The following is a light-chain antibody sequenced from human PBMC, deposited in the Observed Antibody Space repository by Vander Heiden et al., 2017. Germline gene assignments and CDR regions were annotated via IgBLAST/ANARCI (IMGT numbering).Light chain of an antibody. J-gene: IGKJ1*01. V-gene: IGKV1-6*01. CDR2: AAT. CDR1: QGIRND. CDR3: RQHDGYPRS. Sequence: AIQLTQSPSSLSASVGDRVSISCRASQGIRNDLGWYQQRPGKAPKLLIYAATSLQSGVPPRFSGSGFGTEFTLTISSLQPEDFATYFCRQHDGYPRSFGPGTKVEVK.